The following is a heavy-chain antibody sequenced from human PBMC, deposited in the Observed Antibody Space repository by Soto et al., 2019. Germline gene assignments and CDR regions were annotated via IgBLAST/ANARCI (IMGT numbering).Heavy chain of an antibody. V-gene: IGHV4-39*01. D-gene: IGHD5-18*01. CDR1: GGSISSGGYY. Sequence: SETLSLTCTVSGGSISSGGYYWSWIRQHPGKGLEWIGYIYYSGSTHYNPSLKSRVTISVDTSKNQFSLKLKSVTAADTAVYYCARHESIQLWSYFDYWGQGTLVTVSS. J-gene: IGHJ4*02. CDR3: ARHESIQLWSYFDY. CDR2: IYYSGST.